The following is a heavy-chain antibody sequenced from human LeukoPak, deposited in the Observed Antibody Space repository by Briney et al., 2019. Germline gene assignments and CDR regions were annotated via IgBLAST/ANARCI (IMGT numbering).Heavy chain of an antibody. CDR3: ARGPSITMVRGGQWYYYMDV. V-gene: IGHV1-69*13. Sequence: ASVKVSCKASGGTFSSNTISWVRQAPGQGLECMGGIIPIFGTANYAQKFQGRVTITADESTSTAYMELSSLRYEDTAVYYCARGPSITMVRGGQWYYYMDVWGKGTTVTISS. CDR1: GGTFSSNT. D-gene: IGHD3-10*01. CDR2: IIPIFGTA. J-gene: IGHJ6*03.